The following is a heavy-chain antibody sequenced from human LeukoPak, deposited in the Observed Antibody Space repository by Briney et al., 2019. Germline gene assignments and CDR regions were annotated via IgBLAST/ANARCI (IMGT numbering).Heavy chain of an antibody. D-gene: IGHD4/OR15-4a*01. CDR1: GGSFRGYY. Sequence: SETLSLTCAVYGGSFRGYYWSWIRQPPGKGLEWIGEINHSGSTNYNPSLKSRVTISVDTSKNQFSLKLSSVTAADTAVYYCARGSLTTSLHYYYYYYMDVWGQGTMVSVSS. V-gene: IGHV4-34*01. CDR2: INHSGST. CDR3: ARGSLTTSLHYYYYYYMDV. J-gene: IGHJ6*03.